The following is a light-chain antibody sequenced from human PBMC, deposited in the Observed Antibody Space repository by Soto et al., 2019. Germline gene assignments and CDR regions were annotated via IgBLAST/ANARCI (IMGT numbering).Light chain of an antibody. J-gene: IGKJ4*01. CDR2: DAS. V-gene: IGKV3-11*01. CDR3: QQRSDWPLT. Sequence: ILLTQSPPTLSLSPGETTTLSCRSSQSVSNYLAWYQQKPGQAPRLLLYDASNRATGIPGRFSGSGSGTDFTLTISSLEPEDFAVYYCQQRSDWPLTFGGGTKVDIK. CDR1: QSVSNY.